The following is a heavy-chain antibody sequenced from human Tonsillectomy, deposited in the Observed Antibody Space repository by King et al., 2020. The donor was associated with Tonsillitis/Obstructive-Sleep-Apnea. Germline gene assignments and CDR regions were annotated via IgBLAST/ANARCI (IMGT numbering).Heavy chain of an antibody. CDR2: RYHRGSS. CDR1: GASISTSNW. V-gene: IGHV4-4*02. J-gene: IGHJ4*02. Sequence: VQLQESGPGLVKPSGTLSLTCAVSGASISTSNWWSWVRQPPGRGLEWIGERYHRGSSSYNPSLKSRVTISLDKSKNQFSLNLTSVTAADTAVYYCAKRDLRLYFDYWGQGTLVTVSS. D-gene: IGHD6-25*01. CDR3: AKRDLRLYFDY.